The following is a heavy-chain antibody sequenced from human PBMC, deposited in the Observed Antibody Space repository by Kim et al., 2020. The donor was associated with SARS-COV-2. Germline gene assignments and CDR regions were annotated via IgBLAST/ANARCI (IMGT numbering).Heavy chain of an antibody. CDR3: ARDRYSSGHAFDI. Sequence: YAQKFQGRVTMTRDTSISTAYMELSRLRSDDTAVYYCARDRYSSGHAFDIWGQGTMVTVSS. V-gene: IGHV1-2*02. D-gene: IGHD6-25*01. J-gene: IGHJ3*02.